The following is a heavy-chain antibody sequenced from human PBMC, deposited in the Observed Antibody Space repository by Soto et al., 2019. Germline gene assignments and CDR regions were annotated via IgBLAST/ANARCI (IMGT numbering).Heavy chain of an antibody. CDR3: ASGYGSIDH. CDR2: MYHSGST. CDR1: CGSISSGGYY. Sequence: ASETPSLTRTVSCGSISSGGYYWSWIRQHPGKGLEWIGYMYHSGSTYYNPSLKSRVTISVDTSKNEFSLKVSSVTAADTALYYCASGYGSIDHWGQGTLVTVS. V-gene: IGHV4-31*03. J-gene: IGHJ4*02. D-gene: IGHD2-2*03.